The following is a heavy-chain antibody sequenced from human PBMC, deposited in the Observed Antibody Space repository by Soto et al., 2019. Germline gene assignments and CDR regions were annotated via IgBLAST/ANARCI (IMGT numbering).Heavy chain of an antibody. CDR2: MFYSGAT. D-gene: IGHD2-15*01. CDR3: AIHKSGSDWLDP. Sequence: KPSETLSLTCTVSGGSISDISYCWGWIRQPPGKGLQWIGCMFYSGATYYNPSLKNRVTLSVDTSNNEFSLKLVSVTAPDTAVYYCAIHKSGSDWLDPWGQGTLVTLSS. V-gene: IGHV4-39*01. CDR1: GGSISDISYC. J-gene: IGHJ5*02.